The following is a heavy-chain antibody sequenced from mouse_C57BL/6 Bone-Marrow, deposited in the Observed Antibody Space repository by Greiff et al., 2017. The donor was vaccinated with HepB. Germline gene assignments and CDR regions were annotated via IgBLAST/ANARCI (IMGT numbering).Heavy chain of an antibody. CDR3: ARKGAQAFDY. V-gene: IGHV1-52*01. D-gene: IGHD3-2*02. Sequence: QVQLQQPGAELVRPGSSVKLSCKASGYTFTSYWMHWVKQKPIQGLEWIGNIDPSDSETHYNQKFKDKATLTVDKSSSTAYMQLSSLTSEDSAVYYCARKGAQAFDYWGQGTTLTVSS. CDR2: IDPSDSET. CDR1: GYTFTSYW. J-gene: IGHJ2*01.